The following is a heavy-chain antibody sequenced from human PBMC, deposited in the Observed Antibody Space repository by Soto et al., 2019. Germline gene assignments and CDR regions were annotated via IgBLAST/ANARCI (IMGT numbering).Heavy chain of an antibody. J-gene: IGHJ6*02. Sequence: PGESLKISCKGSGYSFTSYWNSWVRQMPGKGLAWMGRVNPSDSYTNYSPSFQGYVRVSADKSISTAYLQWSSLKASDTAMYYCARQAKQQLVPTSLYYYSGMDVWGQGTTVTVSS. V-gene: IGHV5-10-1*01. CDR2: VNPSDSYT. CDR3: ARQAKQQLVPTSLYYYSGMDV. D-gene: IGHD6-13*01. CDR1: GYSFTSYW.